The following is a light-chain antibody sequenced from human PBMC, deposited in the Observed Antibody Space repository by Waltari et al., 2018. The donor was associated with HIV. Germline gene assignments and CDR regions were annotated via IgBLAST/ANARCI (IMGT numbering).Light chain of an antibody. CDR3: QSYDSSLSSSV. Sequence: QSDLTQPPSVSGATGQRVTISCSRVSAGYDVHRYQQLPGTAPKLLIYGNSNRPSGVPDRFSGSKSGPIASLAITGLQAEDEADYYCQSYDSSLSSSVFGGGTRLTVL. CDR1: SAGYD. CDR2: GNS. J-gene: IGLJ2*01. V-gene: IGLV1-40*01.